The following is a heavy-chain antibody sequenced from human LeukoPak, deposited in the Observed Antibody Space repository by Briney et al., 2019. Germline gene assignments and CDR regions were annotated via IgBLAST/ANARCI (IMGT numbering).Heavy chain of an antibody. CDR2: IYRSGST. Sequence: SETLSLTCTVSGGSINSYYWSWIRQSPGKGLEWIGSIYRSGSTNYNPSLKSRVTISVDTSNNQFSLKVSSVTAADTAVYYCARGDCSSTICYSPMDVWGKGTTVTVSS. CDR1: GGSINSYY. J-gene: IGHJ6*03. V-gene: IGHV4-59*08. CDR3: ARGDCSSTICYSPMDV. D-gene: IGHD2-2*01.